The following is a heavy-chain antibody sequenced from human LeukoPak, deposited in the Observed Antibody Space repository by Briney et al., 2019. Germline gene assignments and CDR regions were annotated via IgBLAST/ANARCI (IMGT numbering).Heavy chain of an antibody. V-gene: IGHV1-2*02. CDR3: ARGPHGRIYDILTGFDY. Sequence: GASVKVSCKASGYTFTGHSMYWERQAPGQGLEWMGWIKPNSGGTNYAQKFQGRVTMTRDTSISTAYMELSRLRSDDTAVYYCARGPHGRIYDILTGFDYWGQGTLVTVSS. D-gene: IGHD3-9*01. CDR2: IKPNSGGT. CDR1: GYTFTGHS. J-gene: IGHJ4*02.